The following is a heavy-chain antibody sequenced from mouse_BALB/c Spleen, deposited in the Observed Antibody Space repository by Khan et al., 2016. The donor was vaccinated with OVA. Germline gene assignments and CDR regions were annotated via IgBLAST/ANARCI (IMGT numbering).Heavy chain of an antibody. D-gene: IGHD1-1*01. Sequence: QVQLQESGPGLVAPSQSLSITCTASGFSLTGYGVNWVRQRPGKGLEWLGMIWGDGSTGYNSALKYRLSISTINSKNNVFFILISLQTDDTARYYYARDDYYDSRGLAYWGQGTLVTVSA. J-gene: IGHJ3*01. CDR2: IWGDGST. CDR1: GFSLTGYG. CDR3: ARDDYYDSRGLAY. V-gene: IGHV2-6-7*01.